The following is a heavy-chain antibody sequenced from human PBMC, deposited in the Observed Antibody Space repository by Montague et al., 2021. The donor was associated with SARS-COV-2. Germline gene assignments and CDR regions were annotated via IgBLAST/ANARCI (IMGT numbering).Heavy chain of an antibody. Sequence: SETLSLTCAVYGGSFSGYYWSWIRQPPEKGLEWIGEINQSGRTNYNPSPKSRVTISVDTSKNQFSLKLSSVTAADTAVYYCARVRYYGSGTSLGMDVWGQGTTVTVSS. J-gene: IGHJ6*02. D-gene: IGHD3-10*01. V-gene: IGHV4-34*01. CDR3: ARVRYYGSGTSLGMDV. CDR1: GGSFSGYY. CDR2: INQSGRT.